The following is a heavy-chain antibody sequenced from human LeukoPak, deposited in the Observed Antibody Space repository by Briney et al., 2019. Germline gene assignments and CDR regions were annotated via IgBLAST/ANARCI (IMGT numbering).Heavy chain of an antibody. CDR2: MNPSSGNT. Sequence: ASVKVSCKASGYTFTSYDINWVRQATGQGLEWMGWMNPSSGNTGYAQKFQGRVTMTRNTSISTAYMELSSLRSEDTAVYYCARGQEQLVLYYYYYMDVWGKGTTVTVSS. D-gene: IGHD6-6*01. V-gene: IGHV1-8*01. J-gene: IGHJ6*03. CDR3: ARGQEQLVLYYYYYMDV. CDR1: GYTFTSYD.